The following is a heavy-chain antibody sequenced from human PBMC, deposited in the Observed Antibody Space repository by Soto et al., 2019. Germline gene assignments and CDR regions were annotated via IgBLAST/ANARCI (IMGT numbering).Heavy chain of an antibody. CDR3: ARTNYDFWSGYRDPYYYYGMDV. CDR2: IYPGDSDT. J-gene: IGHJ6*02. V-gene: IGHV5-51*01. Sequence: GGSLKISCKGSGYSFTSYWIGWVRQMPWKGLEWIGIIYPGDSDTRYSPSFQGQVTISADKSISAAYLQWSSLKASDTAMYYCARTNYDFWSGYRDPYYYYGMDVWGQGTTVTVSS. CDR1: GYSFTSYW. D-gene: IGHD3-3*01.